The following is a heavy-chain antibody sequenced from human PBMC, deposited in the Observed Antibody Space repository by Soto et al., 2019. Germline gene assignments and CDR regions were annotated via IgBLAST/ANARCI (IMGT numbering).Heavy chain of an antibody. CDR3: AREVVTTEWYFDN. Sequence: QVQLMESGGGVVQPGGSLRLSFVTSGFTFSSHSMHWFRQAPGKGLEWVAVTSANDGTKFYTDSVKGRFTVSRDNSKNTLYLQMNSLRVEDTAVYYCAREVVTTEWYFDNLGQGILVIVSS. J-gene: IGHJ4*02. V-gene: IGHV3-30-3*01. D-gene: IGHD1-1*01. CDR1: GFTFSSHS. CDR2: TSANDGTK.